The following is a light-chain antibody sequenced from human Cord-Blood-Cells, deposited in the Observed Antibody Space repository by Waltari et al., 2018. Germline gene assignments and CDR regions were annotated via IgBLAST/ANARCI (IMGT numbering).Light chain of an antibody. CDR3: QQSYSTPWT. CDR1: QSISSY. V-gene: IGKV1-39*01. CDR2: AAS. Sequence: DIEMTKYLSSLYASVEARVTITCRASQSISSYLNWYQQKPGKAPKLLIYAASSLQSGVPSRFSGSGSGTDFTLTISSLQPEDFATYYCQQSYSTPWTFGQGTKVEIK. J-gene: IGKJ1*01.